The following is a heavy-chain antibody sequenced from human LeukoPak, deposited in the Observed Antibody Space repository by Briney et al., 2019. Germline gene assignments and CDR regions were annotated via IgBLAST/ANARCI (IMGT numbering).Heavy chain of an antibody. Sequence: ASVKVSCKASGYTFTSYGISWVRQAPGQGLEWMGWISAYNGNTNYAQKLQGRVTMTTDTSTSTAYMEPRSLRSDDTAVYYCARAVAAAGLEDYWGQGTLVTVSS. D-gene: IGHD6-13*01. V-gene: IGHV1-18*01. J-gene: IGHJ4*02. CDR2: ISAYNGNT. CDR1: GYTFTSYG. CDR3: ARAVAAAGLEDY.